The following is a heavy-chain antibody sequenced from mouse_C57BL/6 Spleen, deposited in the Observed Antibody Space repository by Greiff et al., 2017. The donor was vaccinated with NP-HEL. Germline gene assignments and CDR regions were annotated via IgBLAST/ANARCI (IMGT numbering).Heavy chain of an antibody. CDR2: IDPSDSET. D-gene: IGHD2-5*01. V-gene: IGHV1-52*01. J-gene: IGHJ1*03. CDR1: GYTFTSYW. CDR3: ARSGSNYVYWYFDV. Sequence: QVQLQQSGAELVRPGSSVKLSCKASGYTFTSYWMHWVKQRPIQGLEWIGNIDPSDSETHYNQKFKDKATLTVDKSSSTAYMQLSSLTSEDYAVYYCARSGSNYVYWYFDVWGTGTTVTVSS.